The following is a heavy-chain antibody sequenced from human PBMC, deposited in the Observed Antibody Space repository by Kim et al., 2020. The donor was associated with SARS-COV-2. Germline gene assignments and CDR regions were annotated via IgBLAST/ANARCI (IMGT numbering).Heavy chain of an antibody. CDR3: TRDDYYDRGVFYAFGEN. J-gene: IGHJ4*02. Sequence: GGSLRLSCAASGFTFNKAFMSWVRQAPGMGLEWVARIKTESEGGATYYGAPVKGRFTISRDDSKSTLYLQMNSLKTEDTGVYYCTRDDYYDRGVFYAFGENWGLGTQVTVSS. D-gene: IGHD3-22*01. CDR2: IKTESEGGAT. V-gene: IGHV3-15*01. CDR1: GFTFNKAF.